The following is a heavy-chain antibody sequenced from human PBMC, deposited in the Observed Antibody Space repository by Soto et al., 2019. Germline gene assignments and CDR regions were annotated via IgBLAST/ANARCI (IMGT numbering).Heavy chain of an antibody. CDR1: GFTFSSYA. J-gene: IGHJ5*02. CDR2: ISYDGSNK. CDR3: ARDSGGGSTSCLDP. V-gene: IGHV3-30-3*01. Sequence: PGGSLRLSCAASGFTFSSYAMHWVRQAPGKGLEWVAVISYDGSNKYYADSVKGRFTISRDNSKNTLYLQMNSLRAEDTAVYYCARDSGGGSTSCLDPWGQGTLVTVSS. D-gene: IGHD2-2*01.